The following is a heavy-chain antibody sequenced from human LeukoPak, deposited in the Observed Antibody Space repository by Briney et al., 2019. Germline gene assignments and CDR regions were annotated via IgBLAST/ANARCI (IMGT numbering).Heavy chain of an antibody. CDR3: ARNSGGATTWVRSAY. Sequence: ASVKVSCKASGYTFTGYYMHWVRQAPGQGLEWMGRINPNSGGTNYAQKFQGRVTMTRDTSISTAYMELSRLRSDDTAVYYCARNSGGATTWVRSAYWGQGTLVTVSS. CDR2: INPNSGGT. D-gene: IGHD1-26*01. J-gene: IGHJ4*02. V-gene: IGHV1-2*06. CDR1: GYTFTGYY.